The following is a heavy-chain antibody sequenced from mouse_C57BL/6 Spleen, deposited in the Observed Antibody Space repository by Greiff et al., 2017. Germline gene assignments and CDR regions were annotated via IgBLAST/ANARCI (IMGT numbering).Heavy chain of an antibody. V-gene: IGHV5-6*01. D-gene: IGHD1-1*01. CDR2: ISSGGSYP. Sequence: DVQLVESVGDLVKPGGTLKLSCAASGFTFSSYGMSWVRPTPDKRLAWVATISSGGSYPSYPDSVKGRFTNSRDNAMNTLYLQMSSLKSDDTAMYYCAIHMGTTVVSPVDLRGQGTTLSVSS. CDR3: AIHMGTTVVSPVDL. J-gene: IGHJ2*01. CDR1: GFTFSSYG.